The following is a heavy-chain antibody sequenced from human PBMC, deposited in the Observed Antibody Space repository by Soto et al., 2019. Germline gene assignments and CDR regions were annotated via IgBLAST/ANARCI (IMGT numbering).Heavy chain of an antibody. CDR1: GGSVSPYY. Sequence: QVQLQESGPGLVKPSETLSLTCTVSGGSVSPYYWTWVRRPPGKGLEWITDIYYDGTTNYNPSLKSRVTISVDTSKNQFSLRLTSVTAADTAVYYCARGRHWLDYWGQGTLLTVSS. CDR3: ARGRHWLDY. V-gene: IGHV4-59*02. J-gene: IGHJ4*02. CDR2: IYYDGTT. D-gene: IGHD6-19*01.